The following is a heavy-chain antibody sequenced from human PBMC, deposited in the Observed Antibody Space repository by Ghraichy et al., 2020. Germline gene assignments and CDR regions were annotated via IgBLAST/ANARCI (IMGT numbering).Heavy chain of an antibody. CDR1: GGTFSSYA. CDR3: ARDPPRITMVRSDY. D-gene: IGHD3-10*01. V-gene: IGHV1-69*13. J-gene: IGHJ4*02. Sequence: SVKVSCKASGGTFSSYAISWVRQAPGQGLEWMGGIIPIFGTANYAQKFQGRVTITADESTSTAYMELSSLRSEDTAVYYCARDPPRITMVRSDYWGQGTLVTVSS. CDR2: IIPIFGTA.